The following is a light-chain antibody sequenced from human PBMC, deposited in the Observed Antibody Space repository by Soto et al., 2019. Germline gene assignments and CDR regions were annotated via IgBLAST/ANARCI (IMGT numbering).Light chain of an antibody. CDR2: GPS. CDR3: QQYGSFPKT. J-gene: IGKJ1*01. Sequence: EIVLTQSPGTPSLSPGESATLSCRASQSVSSSYLAWYQQKPGQAPRLLIYGPSYRATGIPDRFSGSGSGTDFTLTIARLEPEDSAVYYCQQYGSFPKTFGQGTKVDIK. V-gene: IGKV3-20*01. CDR1: QSVSSSY.